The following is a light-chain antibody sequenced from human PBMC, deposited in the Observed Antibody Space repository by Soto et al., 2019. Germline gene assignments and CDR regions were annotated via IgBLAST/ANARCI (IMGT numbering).Light chain of an antibody. V-gene: IGKV2-30*02. CDR3: MQGTHWPPVT. CDR1: QSLVHSDGNTY. J-gene: IGKJ1*01. Sequence: DVVMTQSPLSLPVTLGQPASISCRSSQSLVHSDGNTYLNWLQQRPGQSPRRLIYRVSNRDSGVPDRFSGSGSGTYFTLNISRVEAEDVGVYYCMQGTHWPPVTFGQGTKVEIK. CDR2: RVS.